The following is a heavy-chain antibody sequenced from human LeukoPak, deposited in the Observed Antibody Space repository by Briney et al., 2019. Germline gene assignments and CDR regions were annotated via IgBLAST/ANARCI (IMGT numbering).Heavy chain of an antibody. CDR3: ARETTLAGFASGLGFNY. CDR1: GGPFSGYS. V-gene: IGHV4-34*10. D-gene: IGHD6-19*01. Sequence: SETLSLTCAVYGGPFSGYSWSWIRQPPGKGLEWIGEINHGGSTNYNPSLKSRITMSIDTSKNQFSLELTSVTAADTATYYCARETTLAGFASGLGFNYWGQGILVTVSS. J-gene: IGHJ4*02. CDR2: INHGGST.